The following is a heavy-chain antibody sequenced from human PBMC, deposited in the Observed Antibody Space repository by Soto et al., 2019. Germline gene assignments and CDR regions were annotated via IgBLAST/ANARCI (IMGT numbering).Heavy chain of an antibody. D-gene: IGHD3-3*01. V-gene: IGHV3-33*01. CDR1: GFTFSSYG. CDR3: ARDVRFLEWLSARGMDV. J-gene: IGHJ6*02. CDR2: IWYDGSNK. Sequence: PGGSLRLSCAASGFTFSSYGMHWVRQAPGKGLEWVAVIWYDGSNKYYADSVKGRFTTSRDNSKNTPYLQMNSLRAEDTAVYYCARDVRFLEWLSARGMDVWGQGTTVTVSS.